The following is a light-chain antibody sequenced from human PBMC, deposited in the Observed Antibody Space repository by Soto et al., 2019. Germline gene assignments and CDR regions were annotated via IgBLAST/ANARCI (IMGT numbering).Light chain of an antibody. CDR3: QQFGDSRLT. J-gene: IGKJ4*01. CDR2: GAF. Sequence: EIVLTQSPGTLSLSPGERATLSCGASQSVTSNYLAWYQQKPGQAPRLLIYGAFNRATGIPDRFIGGGSETDFTLTISRLEPEDFAVYYCQQFGDSRLTFGGGTKVDIK. CDR1: QSVTSNY. V-gene: IGKV3-20*01.